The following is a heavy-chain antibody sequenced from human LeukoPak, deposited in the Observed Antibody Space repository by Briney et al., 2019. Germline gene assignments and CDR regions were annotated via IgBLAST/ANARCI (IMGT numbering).Heavy chain of an antibody. D-gene: IGHD1-1*01. V-gene: IGHV4-39*01. J-gene: IGHJ4*02. CDR3: ASSRIDDFHFDY. CDR2: IYYSGST. Sequence: KPSETLSLTCTVSGASVSSSSHYWGWIRQPPGKGLEWIRSIYYSGSTYYNPSLKSRVTISVDTSKNQFSLKLSSVTAADTAVYYCASSRIDDFHFDYWGQGTLATVSS. CDR1: GASVSSSSHY.